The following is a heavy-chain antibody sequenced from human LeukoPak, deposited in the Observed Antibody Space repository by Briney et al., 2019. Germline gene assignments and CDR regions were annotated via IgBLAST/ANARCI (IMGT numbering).Heavy chain of an antibody. Sequence: PSETLSLTCAVSGGSISSGGYSWSWIRQPPGKGLEWIGYIYHSGSTYYNPSLKGRVTISVDRSKNQFSLKLSSVTAADTAVYYCARSYYYGSGSYVWFDPWGQGTLVTVSS. CDR3: ARSYYYGSGSYVWFDP. D-gene: IGHD3-10*01. CDR2: IYHSGST. CDR1: GGSISSGGYS. J-gene: IGHJ5*02. V-gene: IGHV4-30-2*01.